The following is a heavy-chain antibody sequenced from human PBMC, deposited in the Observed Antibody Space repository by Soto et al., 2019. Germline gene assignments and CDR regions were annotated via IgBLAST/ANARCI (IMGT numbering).Heavy chain of an antibody. CDR3: ATFRRSGSYSGRYYYYGMDV. Sequence: ASETLSLTCAVYGGYFSGYYWSWIRQPPGKGLEWIGEINHSGSTNYNPSLKSRVTISVDTSKNQFSLKLSSVTAADTAVYYCATFRRSGSYSGRYYYYGMDVWGQGTTVTVSS. CDR1: GGYFSGYY. D-gene: IGHD1-26*01. J-gene: IGHJ6*02. V-gene: IGHV4-34*01. CDR2: INHSGST.